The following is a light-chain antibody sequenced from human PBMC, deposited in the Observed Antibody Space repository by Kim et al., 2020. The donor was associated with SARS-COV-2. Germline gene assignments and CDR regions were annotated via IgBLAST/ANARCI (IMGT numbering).Light chain of an antibody. CDR2: LGS. V-gene: IGKV2-28*01. J-gene: IGKJ4*02. CDR1: QSLQGSTGSDY. CDR3: QQALRTPLT. Sequence: PASSACRSSQSLQGSTGSDYLDWYLQKPGKSPQLLIYLGSNWTTGVPDRFSGSGSRTDFTLTISNLQAEDVGVYYCQQALRTPLTFGRGTKVDIK.